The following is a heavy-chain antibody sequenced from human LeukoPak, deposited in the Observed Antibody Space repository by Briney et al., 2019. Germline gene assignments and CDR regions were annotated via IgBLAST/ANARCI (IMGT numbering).Heavy chain of an antibody. J-gene: IGHJ4*02. CDR3: ARGDDSYGSLLDY. D-gene: IGHD5-18*01. CDR2: IYYSGST. CDR1: GGSISSSSYY. V-gene: IGHV4-39*07. Sequence: ETPSLTRTVPGGSISSSSYYSGWIRQPPGNGLEWIRSIYYSGSTYYNPSLKNRVTISVDTSKNQFSRKLSSVTAADTAVYYWARGDDSYGSLLDYWGQGTLVTVSS.